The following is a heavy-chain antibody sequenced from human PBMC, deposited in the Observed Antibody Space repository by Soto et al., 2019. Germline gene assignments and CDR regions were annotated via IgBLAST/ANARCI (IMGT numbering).Heavy chain of an antibody. Sequence: PGGSLRLSCAASGFTFSGSAMHWVRQASGKGLEWVGHIRTKASRYATVYAASVKGRFTISRDDSKNTAYLQVNSLKTEDTAVYYCTRQNGDFFEYWGQGALVTVSS. CDR2: IRTKASRYAT. J-gene: IGHJ4*02. CDR1: GFTFSGSA. V-gene: IGHV3-73*01. CDR3: TRQNGDFFEY. D-gene: IGHD4-17*01.